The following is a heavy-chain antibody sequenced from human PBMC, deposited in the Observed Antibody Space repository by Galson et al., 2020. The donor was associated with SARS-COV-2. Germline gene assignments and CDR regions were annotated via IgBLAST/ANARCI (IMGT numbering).Heavy chain of an antibody. V-gene: IGHV3-23*01. D-gene: IGHD6-25*01. CDR1: GFTFTDFA. CDR3: ANRGLRTFYFDY. J-gene: IGHJ4*02. CDR2: ISGSGDTK. Sequence: GESLKISCAASGFTFTDFAMSLVRQAPGKVLEWVSAISGSGDTKYFPDSVRGRFTISSDNSKNTLYLHMNSLTAEDTAVYYCANRGLRTFYFDYWGQGTLVTVSS.